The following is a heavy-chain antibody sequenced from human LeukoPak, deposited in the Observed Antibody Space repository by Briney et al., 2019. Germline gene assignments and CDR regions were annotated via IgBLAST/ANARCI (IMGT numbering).Heavy chain of an antibody. CDR2: ISAYNGNT. CDR3: ARVVVATWIFDY. Sequence: EASVTVSCKASGYTFTSYGISWVRQAPGQGLEWMGWISAYNGNTNYAQKLQGRVTMTTDTSTSTAYMELRSLRSDDTAVYYCARVVVATWIFDYWGQGTLVTVSS. CDR1: GYTFTSYG. V-gene: IGHV1-18*01. J-gene: IGHJ4*02. D-gene: IGHD5-12*01.